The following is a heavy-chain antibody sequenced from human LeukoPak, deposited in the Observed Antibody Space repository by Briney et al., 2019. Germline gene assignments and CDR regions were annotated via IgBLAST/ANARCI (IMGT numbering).Heavy chain of an antibody. CDR2: ISWNSGSI. Sequence: GGSLRLSCAASGFTFDDYAMHWVRQAPGKGLEWVSGISWNSGSIGYADSVKGRFTISRDNAKNSLYLQMNSLRDEDTAVYYCARDMRTDYDSSGYYSRGVFSLDYWGQGTLVTVSS. J-gene: IGHJ4*02. CDR1: GFTFDDYA. D-gene: IGHD3-22*01. V-gene: IGHV3-9*01. CDR3: ARDMRTDYDSSGYYSRGVFSLDY.